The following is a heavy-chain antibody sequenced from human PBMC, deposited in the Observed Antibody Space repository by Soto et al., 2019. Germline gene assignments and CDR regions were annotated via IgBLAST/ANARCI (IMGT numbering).Heavy chain of an antibody. CDR3: ARAKQKLIHLNYYYRMDV. J-gene: IGHJ6*02. CDR2: TYYRSKWYN. D-gene: IGHD6-13*01. V-gene: IGHV6-1*01. CDR1: GDSVSSNSAA. Sequence: PSETLSLTCAISGDSVSSNSAAWNWIRQSPSRGLEWLGRTYYRSKWYNDYAVSVKSRITINPDTSKNQFSLQLNSVTPEDTAVYYCARAKQKLIHLNYYYRMDVWGQGTTVTVSS.